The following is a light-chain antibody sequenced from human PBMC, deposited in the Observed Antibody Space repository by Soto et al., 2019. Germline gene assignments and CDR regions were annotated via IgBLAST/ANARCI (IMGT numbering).Light chain of an antibody. V-gene: IGKV3-20*01. CDR2: GAS. CDR1: DSVPSNN. CDR3: QQYVTSPYT. Sequence: DIVLTQSPGTLSLSPGERGTFSCRASDSVPSNNLAWFQHKPGQAPRLLIYGASNRATGIPDRFSGSGSETRFTLTISRLEPEDFAVYYCQQYVTSPYTFGQGTKLEIK. J-gene: IGKJ2*01.